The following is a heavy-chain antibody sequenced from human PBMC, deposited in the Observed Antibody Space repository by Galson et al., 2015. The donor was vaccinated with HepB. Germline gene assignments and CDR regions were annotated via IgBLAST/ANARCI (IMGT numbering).Heavy chain of an antibody. J-gene: IGHJ6*02. CDR1: GYTFTSYV. CDR2: INAGNGNT. V-gene: IGHV1-3*01. Sequence: SVKVSCKASGYTFTSYVIHWVRQAPGQRLEWMGWINAGNGNTKYSQKFQGRVTITRDTSASTAYMELSSLRSEDTAMYYCARVVLEWSRGYYYYGMDVWGQGTTVTVSS. CDR3: ARVVLEWSRGYYYYGMDV. D-gene: IGHD3-3*01.